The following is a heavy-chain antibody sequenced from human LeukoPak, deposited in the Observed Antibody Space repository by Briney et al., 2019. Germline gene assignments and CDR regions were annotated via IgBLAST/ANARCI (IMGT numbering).Heavy chain of an antibody. Sequence: PSETLSLTCTGSGGSISSGGYYWSWIRQPAGKGLEWIGRLYTGGSTNYNPSLKSRVTISVESSKNQFSLQLSSATAADTPVYSCAREGSSSRWGPPPLVTVSS. CDR2: LYTGGST. V-gene: IGHV4-61*02. D-gene: IGHD6-13*01. CDR1: GGSISSGGYY. J-gene: IGHJ4*02. CDR3: AREGSSSR.